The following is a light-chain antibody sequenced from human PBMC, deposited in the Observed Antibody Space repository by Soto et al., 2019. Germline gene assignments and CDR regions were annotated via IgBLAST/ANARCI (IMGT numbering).Light chain of an antibody. CDR1: SGSVTSGNY. CDR2: STN. J-gene: IGLJ2*01. V-gene: IGLV7-43*01. Sequence: QAVVTQEPSLTVSPGGTVTLTCATSSGSVTSGNYPNWFQQKPGQAPRALIYSTNHKYSWTPARFSGSLLGGKAALTLSGVQPEDEADYYCLLYYGGQLGVFGGGTKVTVL. CDR3: LLYYGGQLGV.